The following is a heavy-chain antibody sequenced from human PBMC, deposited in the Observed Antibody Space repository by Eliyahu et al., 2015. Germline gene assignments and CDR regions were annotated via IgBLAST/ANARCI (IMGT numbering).Heavy chain of an antibody. J-gene: IGHJ4*02. CDR3: AKSEAVAGTNY. CDR1: GFTFRSYG. D-gene: IGHD6-19*01. V-gene: IGHV3-30*18. Sequence: QVQLVESGGGVVQPGXSLRLSCAASGFTFRSYGMHWIRQGPGKGLEWVAVISYDGSNKYYADSVKGRFTISRDNSKNTLYLQMNSLRAEDTAVYYCAKSEAVAGTNYWGQGTLVTVSS. CDR2: ISYDGSNK.